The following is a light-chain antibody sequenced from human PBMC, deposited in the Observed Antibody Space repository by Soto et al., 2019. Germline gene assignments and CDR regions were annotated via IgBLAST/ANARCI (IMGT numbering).Light chain of an antibody. J-gene: IGKJ2*01. CDR3: QQCGSSPHT. Sequence: EIVLTQSPGTLSLSPGERATLSCRASQSVSSSYLAWYQQKPGQAPRLLIYGASSRATGIPDRFSGSGSGTDFTLTISRLEPEDGAVCYCQQCGSSPHTFGQGTKLEIK. V-gene: IGKV3-20*01. CDR1: QSVSSSY. CDR2: GAS.